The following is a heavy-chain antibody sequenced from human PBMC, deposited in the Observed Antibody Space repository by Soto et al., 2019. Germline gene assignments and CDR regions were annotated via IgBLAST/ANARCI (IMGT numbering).Heavy chain of an antibody. D-gene: IGHD6-13*01. CDR2: INPNSGGT. CDR1: GYTFTGYY. Sequence: ASVKVSCKASGYTFTGYYVHWVRQAPGQGLEWMGWINPNSGGTNYAQKFQGRVTMTRDTSISTAYMELSRLRSDDTAVYYCARSINWDPYSSHLVVLRHAFDIWGQGTMVTVSS. J-gene: IGHJ3*02. CDR3: ARSINWDPYSSHLVVLRHAFDI. V-gene: IGHV1-2*02.